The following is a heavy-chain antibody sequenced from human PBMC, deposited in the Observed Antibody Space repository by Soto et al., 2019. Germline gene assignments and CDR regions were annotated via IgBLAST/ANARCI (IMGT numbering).Heavy chain of an antibody. CDR2: ISSSGSTI. CDR3: ATLLSPNTIDY. CDR1: GFTFSSYE. J-gene: IGHJ4*02. Sequence: EVQLVESGGGLVQPGGSLRLSCAASGFTFSSYEMNWVRQAPGKGLEWVSYISSSGSTIYYADSVKGRFTISRDNAKNSLYLQMKSLRAEDTAVYYCATLLSPNTIDYWGQGTLVTVSS. D-gene: IGHD3-10*01. V-gene: IGHV3-48*03.